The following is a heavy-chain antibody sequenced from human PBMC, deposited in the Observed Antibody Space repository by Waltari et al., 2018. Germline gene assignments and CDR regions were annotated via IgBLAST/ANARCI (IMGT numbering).Heavy chain of an antibody. J-gene: IGHJ4*02. CDR2: ISHNGNDK. D-gene: IGHD1-1*01. CDR1: GFTFSSYA. Sequence: VQLVESGGGAVQPGRSLRLSCAATGFTFSSYAMHWVRQAPGKGLEWVAVISHNGNDKYYTDSVKGRFTISRDNSKNTLYLQMNSLRPEDTAVYYCAKVPGTSQLYYLDNWGQGTLVTVSS. CDR3: AKVPGTSQLYYLDN. V-gene: IGHV3-30*18.